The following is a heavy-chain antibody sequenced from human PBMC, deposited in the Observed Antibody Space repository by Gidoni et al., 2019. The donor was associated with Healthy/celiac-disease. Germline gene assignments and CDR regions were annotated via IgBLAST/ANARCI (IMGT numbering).Heavy chain of an antibody. CDR1: GYTFTSYY. CDR2: INPSGGST. J-gene: IGHJ6*02. D-gene: IGHD4-17*01. V-gene: IGHV1-46*01. CDR3: AAWGDYGDYDGDYYYGMDV. Sequence: QVQLVQSGAEVKKPGASLKVSCKASGYTFTSYYIHWVRQAPGQGLEWMGIINPSGGSTSYAQKFQGRVTMTRDTSTSTVYMELSSLRSEDTAVYYCAAWGDYGDYDGDYYYGMDVWGQGTTVTVSS.